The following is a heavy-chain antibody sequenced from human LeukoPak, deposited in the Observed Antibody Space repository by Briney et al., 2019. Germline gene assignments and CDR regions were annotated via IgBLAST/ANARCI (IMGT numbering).Heavy chain of an antibody. V-gene: IGHV1-18*01. CDR1: GYTFTCYG. Sequence: GASVTVSSQTSGYTFTCYGISWVRQATGQGLEWMGWISAYNGNTNYAQKLQGRVTMTTDTSTSTAYMELRSLRSDDTAVYYCARAPSYDYGDYDYWGQGTLVTVSS. CDR3: ARAPSYDYGDYDY. D-gene: IGHD4-17*01. J-gene: IGHJ4*02. CDR2: ISAYNGNT.